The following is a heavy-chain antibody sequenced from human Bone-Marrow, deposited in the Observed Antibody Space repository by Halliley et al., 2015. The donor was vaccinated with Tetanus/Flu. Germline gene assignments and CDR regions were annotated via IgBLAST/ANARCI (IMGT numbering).Heavy chain of an antibody. CDR1: GFTFSSFA. CDR2: LSVSGDNT. D-gene: IGHD2-21*02. Sequence: SLRLSCAASGFTFSSFAMSWVRQAPGKGLEWVSSLSVSGDNTFYADSVKGRFTISRDNSKSTLYLQMNSLRAEDTAVYYCAKAGYGGGDRRGQDFDYWGQGTLVTVSS. V-gene: IGHV3-23*01. CDR3: AKAGYGGGDRRGQDFDY. J-gene: IGHJ4*02.